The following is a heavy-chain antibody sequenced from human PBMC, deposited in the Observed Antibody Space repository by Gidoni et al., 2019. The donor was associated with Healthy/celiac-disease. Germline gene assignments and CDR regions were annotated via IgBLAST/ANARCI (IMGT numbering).Heavy chain of an antibody. CDR1: GGSINRSSYY. Sequence: QLQLQESGPGLVKPSETLSLTCTVSGGSINRSSYYWGWIRQPPGKGLEWIGSVYYSGSTYYNPSLKSRVTISVDTSKNQFSLKLSSVTAADTAVYYCARDFGSGYYYYWGQGTLVTVSS. D-gene: IGHD3-3*01. CDR3: ARDFGSGYYYY. CDR2: VYYSGST. V-gene: IGHV4-39*07. J-gene: IGHJ4*02.